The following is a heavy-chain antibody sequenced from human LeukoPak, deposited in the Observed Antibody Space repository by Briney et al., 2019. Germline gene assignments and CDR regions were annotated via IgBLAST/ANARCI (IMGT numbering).Heavy chain of an antibody. V-gene: IGHV1-2*02. D-gene: IGHD2-21*02. CDR3: ATSAYCGGDCLKY. J-gene: IGHJ4*02. CDR1: GYTFTSYY. CDR2: INPNSGGT. Sequence: ASVKVSCKASGYTFTSYYMHWVRQAPGQGLEWMGWINPNSGGTNYAQKFQGRVTMTRDTSISTAYMELSRLRSDDTAVYYCATSAYCGGDCLKYWGQGTLVTVSS.